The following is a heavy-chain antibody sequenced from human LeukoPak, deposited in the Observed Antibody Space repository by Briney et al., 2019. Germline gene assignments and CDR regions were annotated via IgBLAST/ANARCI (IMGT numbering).Heavy chain of an antibody. D-gene: IGHD6-13*01. CDR1: GFTVSSNY. CDR2: IYSGGST. J-gene: IGHJ4*02. Sequence: PGGSLRLSCAASGFTVSSNYMSWVRQAPGKGLESVSVIYSGGSTYYADSVKGRFTISRDNSKNTLYLQMNSLRAEDTAVYYCARESIAAAGEFDYWGQGTLVTVSS. V-gene: IGHV3-66*01. CDR3: ARESIAAAGEFDY.